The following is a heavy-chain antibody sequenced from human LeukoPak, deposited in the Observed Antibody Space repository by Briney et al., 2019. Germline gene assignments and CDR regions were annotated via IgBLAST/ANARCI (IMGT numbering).Heavy chain of an antibody. Sequence: GSLRLSCSASGFTFSSFGMSWVRQAPGKGLEWIGRIYTSGSTNYNPSLKSRVTISVDTSKNQFSLKLSSVTAADTAVYYCATLGYSYGTDYWGQGTLVTVSS. D-gene: IGHD5-18*01. CDR1: GFTFSSFG. J-gene: IGHJ4*02. CDR3: ATLGYSYGTDY. V-gene: IGHV4-4*08. CDR2: IYTSGST.